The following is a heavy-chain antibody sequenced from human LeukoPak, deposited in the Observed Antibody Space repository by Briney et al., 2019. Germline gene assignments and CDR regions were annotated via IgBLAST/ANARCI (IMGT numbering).Heavy chain of an antibody. V-gene: IGHV4-34*01. CDR2: VNDSGGT. J-gene: IGHJ3*01. CDR3: ARVRDGYNDAYDV. D-gene: IGHD5-24*01. Sequence: SETLSLTCAVYIDSFSNYHWNWIRQTPAKGLEWIGEVNDSGGTNISPSLRSRVILSVDTSKNQFSLKLISVTVADTAVYYCARVRDGYNDAYDVWGQGTMVTVPS. CDR1: IDSFSNYH.